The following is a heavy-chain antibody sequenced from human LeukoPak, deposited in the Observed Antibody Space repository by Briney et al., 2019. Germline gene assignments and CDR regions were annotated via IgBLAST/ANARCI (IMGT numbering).Heavy chain of an antibody. J-gene: IGHJ3*02. CDR1: GFTFSSYG. Sequence: GGSLRLSCAASGFTFSSYGMHWVRQAPGKGLEWVAVIWYDGSSKYYADSVKGRFTISRDNPKNTLYLQMNSLRAEDTAVYYCARDEYYDILTGYPTGAFDIWGQGTMVTVSS. CDR2: IWYDGSSK. CDR3: ARDEYYDILTGYPTGAFDI. D-gene: IGHD3-9*01. V-gene: IGHV3-33*01.